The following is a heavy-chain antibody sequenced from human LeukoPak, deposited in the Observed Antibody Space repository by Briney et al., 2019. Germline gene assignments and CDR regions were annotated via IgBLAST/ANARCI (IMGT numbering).Heavy chain of an antibody. CDR1: GYTFTGYY. Sequence: GASVKVSCKASGYTFTGYYMHWVRQAPGQGLGWMGRINPNSGGTNYAQKFQGRVTMTRDTSISTAYMELSRLRSDDTAVYYCARGPYYYDTKYFQHWGQGTLVTVSS. V-gene: IGHV1-2*06. J-gene: IGHJ1*01. CDR3: ARGPYYYDTKYFQH. CDR2: INPNSGGT. D-gene: IGHD3-22*01.